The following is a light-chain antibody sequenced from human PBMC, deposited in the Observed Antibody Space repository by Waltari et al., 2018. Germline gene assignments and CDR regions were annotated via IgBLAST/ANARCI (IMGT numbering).Light chain of an antibody. Sequence: DIQMTQSPSSLSASVGDRVIITCRASENVNNRLNWYQQKPGKAPKLLIYKTSTLQSGIPSRFSGSGSGTEYTFTINSLQSEDVATYYCQHGGDPPFTFGPGTKLDF. CDR3: QHGGDPPFT. V-gene: IGKV1-39*02. J-gene: IGKJ3*01. CDR1: ENVNNR. CDR2: KTS.